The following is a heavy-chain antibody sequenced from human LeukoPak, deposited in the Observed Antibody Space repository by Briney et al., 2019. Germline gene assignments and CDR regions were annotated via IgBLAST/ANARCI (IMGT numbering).Heavy chain of an antibody. V-gene: IGHV3-21*01. CDR2: ISSSSSYI. CDR1: GFTFSSYS. J-gene: IGHJ3*02. Sequence: PGGSLRLSCAASGFTFSSYSMNWVRQAPGKGLEWVSSISSSSSYIYYADSVKGRFTISRDNAKNSLYLQMNSLRAEDTAVYYCARFFTMIGPDGAFDIWGQGTMVTVSS. D-gene: IGHD3-22*01. CDR3: ARFFTMIGPDGAFDI.